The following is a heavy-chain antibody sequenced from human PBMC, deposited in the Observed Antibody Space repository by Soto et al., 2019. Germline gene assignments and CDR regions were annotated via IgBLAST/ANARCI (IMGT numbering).Heavy chain of an antibody. Sequence: PGGSLRLSCAASEFSFSFYSMNWVRQAPGKGLEWISYITSTSSAINYADSVRGRFTISRDNAMRSLFLHMNSLRDEDTAVYYCARDGKGAAYTHGPYYFDYWGQGALVTVSS. D-gene: IGHD1-1*01. CDR1: EFSFSFYS. V-gene: IGHV3-48*02. J-gene: IGHJ4*02. CDR3: ARDGKGAAYTHGPYYFDY. CDR2: ITSTSSAI.